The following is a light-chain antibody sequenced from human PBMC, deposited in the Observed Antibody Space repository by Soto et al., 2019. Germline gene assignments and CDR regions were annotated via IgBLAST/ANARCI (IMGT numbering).Light chain of an antibody. CDR3: QQYSRMGVT. V-gene: IGKV1-5*03. CDR1: QSISNW. J-gene: IGKJ4*01. Sequence: DIQMTQSPSTLSASVGDRATLTCRASQSISNWMAWYQQKPGKAPKLLIHRASNLESGVPSRFSGSGSGTEFTLTISSLQPDDFATYYCQQYSRMGVTFGGGTKVDIK. CDR2: RAS.